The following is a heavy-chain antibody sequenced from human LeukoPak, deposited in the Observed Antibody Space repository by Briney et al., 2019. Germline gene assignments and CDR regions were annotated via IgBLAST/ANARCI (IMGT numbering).Heavy chain of an antibody. CDR2: MNPNSGNT. V-gene: IGHV1-8*01. CDR1: GYTFTSYD. CDR3: ARGPLPSSVDY. Sequence: RASVKVPCKASGYTFTSYDINWVRQATGQGLEWMGWMNPNSGNTGYAQKLQGRVTMTTDTSTSTAYMELRSLRSDDTAVYYCARGPLPSSVDYWGQGTLVTVSS. J-gene: IGHJ4*02. D-gene: IGHD6-19*01.